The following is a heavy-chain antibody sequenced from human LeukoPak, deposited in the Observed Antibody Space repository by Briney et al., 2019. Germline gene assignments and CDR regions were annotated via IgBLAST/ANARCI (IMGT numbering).Heavy chain of an antibody. CDR3: AKAPYGSGNYALDP. V-gene: IGHV3-30*18. CDR2: ISYNGNN. Sequence: GGSLRLSCVISGYTFTHYGFHWVRQAPGKALEWVAYISYNGNNKYEDSVKGRFTISRDNAKNSVYLQMNSLRSEDTALYFCAKAPYGSGNYALDPWGQGTLVTVSS. J-gene: IGHJ5*02. CDR1: GYTFTHYG. D-gene: IGHD3-10*01.